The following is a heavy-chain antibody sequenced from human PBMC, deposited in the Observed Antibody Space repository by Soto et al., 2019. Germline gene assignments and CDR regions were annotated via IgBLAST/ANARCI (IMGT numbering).Heavy chain of an antibody. CDR1: GGSVTSDEDY. J-gene: IGHJ4*02. CDR2: ISNSGST. Sequence: SETLSLTCTVSGGSVTSDEDYWTWIRQSPGKGLEWIGYISNSGSTGYNPSLKTRLSMSVDRSKNQFTLRLTSVTAADKAVYFCAAESSSTSGYFAHWCPGIQVTSSS. D-gene: IGHD2-15*01. CDR3: AAESSSTSGYFAH. V-gene: IGHV4-30-4*01.